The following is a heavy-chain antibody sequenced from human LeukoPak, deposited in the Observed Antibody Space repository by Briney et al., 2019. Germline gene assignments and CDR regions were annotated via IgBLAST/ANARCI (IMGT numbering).Heavy chain of an antibody. D-gene: IGHD3-22*01. CDR1: GGSISSYY. CDR3: ARDVGGGWLLNGY. V-gene: IGHV4-59*01. J-gene: IGHJ4*02. Sequence: SETLSLTCTVSGGSISSYYWSWIRQPPGKGLEWIGYIYNTGSTNYNPSLKSRVAISVDTSKNQFSLNLSSVTAADTAVYYCARDVGGGWLLNGYWGQGTLVTVSS. CDR2: IYNTGST.